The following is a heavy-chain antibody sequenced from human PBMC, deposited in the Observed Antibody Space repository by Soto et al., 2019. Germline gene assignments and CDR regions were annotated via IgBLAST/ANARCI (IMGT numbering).Heavy chain of an antibody. CDR3: ARDSRNYYYYMDV. Sequence: GGSLRLSCAASGFTFSDYYMSWIRQAPGKGLEWVSYISSSSSTIFYADSVKGRFTISRDNAKNSLYLQMNSLRAEDTAVYYCARDSRNYYYYMDVWGKGTTVTVSS. CDR2: ISSSSSTI. V-gene: IGHV3-11*04. CDR1: GFTFSDYY. J-gene: IGHJ6*03.